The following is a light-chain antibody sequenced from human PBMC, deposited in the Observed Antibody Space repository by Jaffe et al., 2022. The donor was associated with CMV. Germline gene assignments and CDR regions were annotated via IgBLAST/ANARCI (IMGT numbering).Light chain of an antibody. CDR1: QNITTY. V-gene: IGKV1-39*01. Sequence: DIQMSQSPSSLSASVGDRVTITCRASQNITTYLNWYLQRPGKAPNLIIYGASSLQSGVPSRFSGSGSGTDFNVTISRLQPEDFATYYCQQSYTTPRTFGQGTKVEIK. J-gene: IGKJ1*01. CDR2: GAS. CDR3: QQSYTTPRT.